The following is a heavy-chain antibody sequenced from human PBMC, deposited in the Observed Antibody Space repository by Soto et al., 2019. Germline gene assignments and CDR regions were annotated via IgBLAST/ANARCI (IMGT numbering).Heavy chain of an antibody. CDR1: GGSVSSGSYY. Sequence: TSETLSLTCTVSGGSVSSGSYYWSWIRQPPGKGLEWIGYIYYSGSTNYNPSLKSRVTISVDTSKNQFSLKLSSVTAADTAVYYCARLRDDYGDYLGGGYYYYYGMDVWGQGTTVTVSS. D-gene: IGHD4-17*01. J-gene: IGHJ6*02. CDR2: IYYSGST. V-gene: IGHV4-61*01. CDR3: ARLRDDYGDYLGGGYYYYYGMDV.